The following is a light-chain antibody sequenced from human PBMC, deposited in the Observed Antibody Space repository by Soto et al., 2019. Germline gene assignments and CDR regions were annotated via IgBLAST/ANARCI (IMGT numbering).Light chain of an antibody. V-gene: IGKV3-11*01. CDR1: QSVSTY. CDR2: DAS. CDR3: QQRSDWPT. J-gene: IGKJ4*01. Sequence: EIVLTQSPATLSLSPGERATLSCRASQSVSTYLAWYQQKPGQAPRLLIYDASNRAAGIPARCSGGGSGTDFTLTITSLDPEDFAVYYCQQRSDWPTFGGGTKVEIK.